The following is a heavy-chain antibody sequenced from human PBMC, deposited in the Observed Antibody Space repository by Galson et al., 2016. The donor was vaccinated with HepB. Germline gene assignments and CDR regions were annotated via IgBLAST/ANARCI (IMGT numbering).Heavy chain of an antibody. V-gene: IGHV3-9*01. CDR2: ISWNSGSI. D-gene: IGHD2-2*01. CDR3: AKDNLFCTSTSCYANGCFDP. Sequence: SLRLSCAASGFTFENYAMHWVRQAPGKGLEWVSSISWNSGSIAYADSVRGRFTISRDNAKTALYLQMNSLRTEDTAFYYCAKDNLFCTSTSCYANGCFDPWGQGTLVTVSS. CDR1: GFTFENYA. J-gene: IGHJ5*02.